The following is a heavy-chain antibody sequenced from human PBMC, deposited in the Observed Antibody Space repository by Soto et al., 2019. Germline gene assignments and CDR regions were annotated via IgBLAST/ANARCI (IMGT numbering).Heavy chain of an antibody. D-gene: IGHD3-3*01. CDR2: ISAYNGNT. V-gene: IGHV1-18*01. Sequence: GASVKVSCKASGYTFTSYGISWVRQAPGQGLEWMGWISAYNGNTNYAQKLQGRVTMTTDTSTSTAYMELRSLRSDDTAVYYCARALRFLEWLFPNPNLFDPCGQGTLVPVSS. CDR1: GYTFTSYG. J-gene: IGHJ5*02. CDR3: ARALRFLEWLFPNPNLFDP.